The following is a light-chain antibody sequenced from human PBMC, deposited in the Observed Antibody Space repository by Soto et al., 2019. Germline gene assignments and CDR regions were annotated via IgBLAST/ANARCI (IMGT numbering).Light chain of an antibody. Sequence: EIVLTQSPGTLSLSAGDGVSLSCRASQTVPNNYLAWYQQKPDQAPRLLIFGASNRATGIPDRFGGSGSGTDFTLSISRLEPEDFAVYYCQQYGAPPLTFGGGARLEVK. CDR1: QTVPNNY. CDR2: GAS. CDR3: QQYGAPPLT. V-gene: IGKV3-20*01. J-gene: IGKJ4*01.